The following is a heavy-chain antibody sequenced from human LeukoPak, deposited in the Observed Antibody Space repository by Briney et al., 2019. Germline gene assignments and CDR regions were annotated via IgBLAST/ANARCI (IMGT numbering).Heavy chain of an antibody. J-gene: IGHJ4*02. CDR3: ARVAKYSSGRGIFDY. Sequence: GGSLRLSCAASGFTFSSYAMHWVRQAPGKGLEWVSSISSSSSYIYYADSVKGRFTISRDNAKNSLYLQMNSLRAEDTAVYYCARVAKYSSGRGIFDYWGQGTLVTVSS. D-gene: IGHD6-19*01. CDR1: GFTFSSYA. V-gene: IGHV3-21*01. CDR2: ISSSSSYI.